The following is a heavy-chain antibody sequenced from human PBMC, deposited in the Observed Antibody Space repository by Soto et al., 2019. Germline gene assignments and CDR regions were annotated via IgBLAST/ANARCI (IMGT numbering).Heavy chain of an antibody. D-gene: IGHD4-17*01. Sequence: PGGSLRLSCAASGFTFSSYGMHWVRQAPGKGLEWVAVISYDGSSKYYADSVKGRFTISRDNSKNTLYLQMNSLRADDTAVYYCAKDLGLDYGDYRHCYGMDVWGQGTTVTVSS. CDR3: AKDLGLDYGDYRHCYGMDV. CDR2: ISYDGSSK. J-gene: IGHJ6*02. CDR1: GFTFSSYG. V-gene: IGHV3-30*18.